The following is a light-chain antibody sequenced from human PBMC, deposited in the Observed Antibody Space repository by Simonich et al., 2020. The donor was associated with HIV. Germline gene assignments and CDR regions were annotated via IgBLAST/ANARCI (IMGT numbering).Light chain of an antibody. Sequence: DIQMTQPPSSVSAFFLDRVTITCPASQGISRWLAWYQQKPGKAPKLLIYAASSLQSEVPSRFSGSGSGTDFTLTISSLQPEDFATYYCQQDNSFPYTFGQGTKLEIK. V-gene: IGKV1-12*02. CDR2: AAS. J-gene: IGKJ2*01. CDR1: QGISRW. CDR3: QQDNSFPYT.